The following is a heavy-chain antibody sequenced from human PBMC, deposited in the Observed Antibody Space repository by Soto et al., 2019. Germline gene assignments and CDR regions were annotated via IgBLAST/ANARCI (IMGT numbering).Heavy chain of an antibody. CDR2: IYYSGST. V-gene: IGHV4-59*01. Sequence: SETLSLTCTVSGGSIISYYWSWILQPPGKGLEWIGYIYYSGSTNYNPSLKSRVTISVDTSKNQFSLKLSSVTAADTAVYYCAREFFGRSVRFDPWGQGTLVPVSS. D-gene: IGHD3-16*01. CDR1: GGSIISYY. CDR3: AREFFGRSVRFDP. J-gene: IGHJ5*02.